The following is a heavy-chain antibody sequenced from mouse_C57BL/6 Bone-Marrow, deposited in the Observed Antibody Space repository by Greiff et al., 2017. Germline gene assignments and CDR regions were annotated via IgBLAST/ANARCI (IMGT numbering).Heavy chain of an antibody. J-gene: IGHJ4*01. Sequence: EVQLQQSGAELVRPGASVKLSCTASGFNIKDDYMHWVKQRPEQGLEWIGWIDPENGDTEYASKFQGKATITADTSSNTAYLQLSSLTSEDTAVYYCTTCYDGYYYAMDYWGQGTSVTVSS. CDR3: TTCYDGYYYAMDY. V-gene: IGHV14-4*01. CDR2: IDPENGDT. CDR1: GFNIKDDY. D-gene: IGHD2-3*01.